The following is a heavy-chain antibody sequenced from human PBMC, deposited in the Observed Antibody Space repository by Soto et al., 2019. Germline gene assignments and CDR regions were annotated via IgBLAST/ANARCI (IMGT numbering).Heavy chain of an antibody. Sequence: SETLSLTCTVSGGSISSGGYYWSWIRQHPGKGLEWIGYIYYSGSTYYNPSLKSRVTISVDTSKNQFSLKLSSVTAADTAVYYCARQRRIPTLSYYYGMDVWGQGTTVTVSS. V-gene: IGHV4-31*03. D-gene: IGHD4-17*01. CDR2: IYYSGST. CDR3: ARQRRIPTLSYYYGMDV. CDR1: GGSISSGGYY. J-gene: IGHJ6*02.